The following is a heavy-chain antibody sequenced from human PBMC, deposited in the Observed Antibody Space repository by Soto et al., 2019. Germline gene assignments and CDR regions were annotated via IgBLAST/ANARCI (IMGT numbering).Heavy chain of an antibody. D-gene: IGHD2-2*01. J-gene: IGHJ6*02. Sequence: ASVKVSCKASGYTFASYGISWVRQSPEQGLEWMGWISAYNGNTNYAQKLRGRVTMTTDTSTSTAYMELRSLRSDDKAVYYCARVSSSTHYDYYGMDVWGQGTTVTVSS. V-gene: IGHV1-18*04. CDR1: GYTFASYG. CDR2: ISAYNGNT. CDR3: ARVSSSTHYDYYGMDV.